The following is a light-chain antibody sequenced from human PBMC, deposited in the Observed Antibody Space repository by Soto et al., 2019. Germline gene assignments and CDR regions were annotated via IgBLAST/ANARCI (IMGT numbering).Light chain of an antibody. CDR2: VNS. J-gene: IGLJ2*01. CDR1: SSNIGAGYD. V-gene: IGLV1-40*01. Sequence: QAVVTQPPSVSGAPGQRVTISCTGSSSNIGAGYDVHWYQQLPGTAPKLLIYVNSNRPSGVPDRFSGSKSGTSASLAITGLQAEDEADYYCQSYDSSLSVVFGGGTKRTV. CDR3: QSYDSSLSVV.